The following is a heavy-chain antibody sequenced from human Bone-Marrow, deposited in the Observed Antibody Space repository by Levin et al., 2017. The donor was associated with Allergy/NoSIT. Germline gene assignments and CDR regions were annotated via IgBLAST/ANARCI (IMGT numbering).Heavy chain of an antibody. V-gene: IGHV3-7*04. J-gene: IGHJ5*02. CDR2: IKKDGSEK. D-gene: IGHD4-17*01. CDR3: ARGDTTVTSLRPFDP. CDR1: GFSFSNYW. Sequence: GGSLRLSCAASGFSFSNYWMTWVRQAPGKGPEWVASIKKDGSEKNYVDSVEGRFTISRDNAKSSLYLQMNSLRVEDTAVYYCARGDTTVTSLRPFDPWGQGTLVTVSS.